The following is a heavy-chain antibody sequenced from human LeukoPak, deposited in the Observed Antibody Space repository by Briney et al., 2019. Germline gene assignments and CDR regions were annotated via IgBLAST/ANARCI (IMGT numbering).Heavy chain of an antibody. D-gene: IGHD6-13*01. CDR2: ISYDGSNK. J-gene: IGHJ5*02. CDR1: GFTFSSYA. Sequence: GGSLRLSCAASGFTFSSYAMHWVRQAPGKGLEWVAVISYDGSNKYYADSVKGRFTISRDNSKNTLYLQMNSLRAEDTAVYYCAGIAAAGTLSRNWFDPWGQGTLVTVSS. CDR3: AGIAAAGTLSRNWFDP. V-gene: IGHV3-30-3*01.